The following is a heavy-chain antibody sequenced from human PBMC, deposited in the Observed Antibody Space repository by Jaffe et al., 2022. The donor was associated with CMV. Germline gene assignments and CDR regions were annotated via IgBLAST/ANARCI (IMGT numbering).Heavy chain of an antibody. Sequence: EVQLVESGGGLVKPGRSLRLSCTASGFTFGDYAMSWFRQAPGKGLEWVGFIRSKAYGGTTEYAASVKGRFTISRDDSKSIAYLQMNSLKTEDTAVYYCTRDGHDSGLVVPAAILSLRYYFDYWGQGTLVTVSS. D-gene: IGHD2-2*01. CDR2: IRSKAYGGTT. CDR3: TRDGHDSGLVVPAAILSLRYYFDY. CDR1: GFTFGDYA. V-gene: IGHV3-49*05. J-gene: IGHJ4*02.